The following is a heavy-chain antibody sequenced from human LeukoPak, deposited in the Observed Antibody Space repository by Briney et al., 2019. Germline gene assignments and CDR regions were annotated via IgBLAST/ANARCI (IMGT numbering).Heavy chain of an antibody. Sequence: GGSLRLSCEGSAFIFSGHWMNWVRQTPGKGLEWVASIKEDGSERQYVDSVKGRFSISRDNTKGSLFLQLNSLRAEDTAVYYCARGYSYGYDDYWGQGTLVTVSS. CDR1: AFIFSGHW. J-gene: IGHJ4*02. V-gene: IGHV3-7*03. CDR2: IKEDGSER. D-gene: IGHD5-18*01. CDR3: ARGYSYGYDDY.